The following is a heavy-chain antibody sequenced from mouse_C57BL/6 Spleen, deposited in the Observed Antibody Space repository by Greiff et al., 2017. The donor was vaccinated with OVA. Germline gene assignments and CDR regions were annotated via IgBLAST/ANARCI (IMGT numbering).Heavy chain of an antibody. V-gene: IGHV14-4*01. CDR3: TTYPFAY. Sequence: EVQLQESGAELVRPGASVKLSCTASGFNIKDDYMHWVKQRPEQGLEWIGWIDPENGDTEYASKFQGKATITADTSSNTAYLQLSSLTSEDTAVYYCTTYPFAYWGQGTLVTVSA. CDR1: GFNIKDDY. J-gene: IGHJ3*01. CDR2: IDPENGDT.